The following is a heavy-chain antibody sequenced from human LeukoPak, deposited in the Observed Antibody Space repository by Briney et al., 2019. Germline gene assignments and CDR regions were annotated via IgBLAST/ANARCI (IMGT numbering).Heavy chain of an antibody. CDR1: GGSISSYY. D-gene: IGHD1-26*01. CDR3: ARENSGCYREFDY. V-gene: IGHV4-4*07. J-gene: IGHJ4*01. Sequence: SETLSLTRTVSGGSISSYYWSWIRQPAGKGLEWIGRIYTSGSTTYNASLKSRVSTSVETSTNKISLKLSSVTAAETAIFYCARENSGCYREFDYWGQGTLVTVSS. CDR2: IYTSGST.